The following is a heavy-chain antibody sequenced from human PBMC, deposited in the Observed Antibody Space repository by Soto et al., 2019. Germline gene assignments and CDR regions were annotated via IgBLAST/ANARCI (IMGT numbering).Heavy chain of an antibody. CDR3: ARAVGRSTWYFDS. Sequence: SEPLSVTCTVASGSISSCGYYWNWIRQHPVKGLEWSGYIYNSVSTNYNPSLESRVTVSVDTSRNQFSLKLGSVTAADTAVYYCARAVGRSTWYFDSWGQGTLVTVSS. CDR1: SGSISSCGYY. CDR2: IYNSVST. J-gene: IGHJ4*02. D-gene: IGHD1-26*01. V-gene: IGHV4-61*08.